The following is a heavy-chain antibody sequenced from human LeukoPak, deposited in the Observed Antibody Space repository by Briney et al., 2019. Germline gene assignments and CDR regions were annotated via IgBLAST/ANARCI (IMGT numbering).Heavy chain of an antibody. V-gene: IGHV3-23*01. CDR2: ISGPGAST. D-gene: IGHD2-8*02. Sequence: QPGGSLRLSCEASGFTFSSYGMSWVRQAPGKGLEWVSGISGPGASTYYADSVKGRFTISRDNSKGSLYLQMNSLRADDTAVYYCAKDGSWSCTDWGQGTLVRVSS. CDR3: AKDGSWSCTD. CDR1: GFTFSSYG. J-gene: IGHJ4*02.